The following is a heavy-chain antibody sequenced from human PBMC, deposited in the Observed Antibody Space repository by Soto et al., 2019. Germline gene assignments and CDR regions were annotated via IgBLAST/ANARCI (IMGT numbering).Heavy chain of an antibody. Sequence: PGGSLRLSCAASEFTFSTYAMNWVRQAPGKGLERVSGINAPGSPTYYAASVKGRFTVSRDNSKKMLFLQMNSLRDEDTAVYYCAKDRHPDGIWTFDSWGPGTLVTVSS. V-gene: IGHV3-23*01. CDR2: INAPGSPT. J-gene: IGHJ4*02. D-gene: IGHD3-9*01. CDR3: AKDRHPDGIWTFDS. CDR1: EFTFSTYA.